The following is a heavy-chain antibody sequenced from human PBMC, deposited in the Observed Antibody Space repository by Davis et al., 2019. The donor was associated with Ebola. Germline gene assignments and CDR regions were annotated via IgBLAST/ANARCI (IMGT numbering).Heavy chain of an antibody. J-gene: IGHJ4*02. Sequence: PGGSLRLSCAASGSTFTTYGVHWVRQAPGKGLEWVTLIGYDGRNKQYVDSVKDRFTISRDDSKSTVYLQMNSLRAEDTAMYYCARDLYYNSLDHWGQGTLVTVSS. V-gene: IGHV3-33*01. CDR1: GSTFTTYG. D-gene: IGHD3-3*01. CDR3: ARDLYYNSLDH. CDR2: IGYDGRNK.